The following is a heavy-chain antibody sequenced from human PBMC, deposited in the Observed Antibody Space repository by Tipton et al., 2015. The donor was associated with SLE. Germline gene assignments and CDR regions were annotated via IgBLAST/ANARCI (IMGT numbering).Heavy chain of an antibody. CDR1: GFTFSSYG. V-gene: IGHV3-30*02. CDR2: IRYDGSNK. J-gene: IGHJ4*02. Sequence: SLRLSCAASGFTFSSYGMHWVRQAPGKGLEWVAFIRYDGSNKYYADSVKGRFTISRDNSKNTLYLQMNSLRAEDTAVYYCAKGLEEYYYDSSGSGYWGQGTLVTVPS. D-gene: IGHD3-22*01. CDR3: AKGLEEYYYDSSGSGY.